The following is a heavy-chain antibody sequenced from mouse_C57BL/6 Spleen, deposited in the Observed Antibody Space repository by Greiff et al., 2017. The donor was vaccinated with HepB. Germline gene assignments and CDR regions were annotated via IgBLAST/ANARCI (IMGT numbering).Heavy chain of an antibody. Sequence: EVMLVESGGGLVKPGGSLKLSCAASGFTFSDYGMHWVRQAPEKGLEWVAYISSGSSTIYYADTVKGRFTISRDNAKNTLFLQMTSLRSEDTAMYYCARNRADYYGSSYYFDYWGQGTTLTVSS. CDR3: ARNRADYYGSSYYFDY. J-gene: IGHJ2*01. D-gene: IGHD1-1*01. CDR1: GFTFSDYG. V-gene: IGHV5-17*01. CDR2: ISSGSSTI.